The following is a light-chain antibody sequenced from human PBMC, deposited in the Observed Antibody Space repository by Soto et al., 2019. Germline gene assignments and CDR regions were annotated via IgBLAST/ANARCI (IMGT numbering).Light chain of an antibody. Sequence: DIQMTQSPSTLSAFVGDRVTITCRASQSLSNWLAWFQLRPGKAPRVLIYKASHLQSGVPSRVSGSGSGTEFTLTISSLQPDGLATYYCQQYSSYPRTFGQGTKVESK. CDR1: QSLSNW. J-gene: IGKJ1*01. CDR3: QQYSSYPRT. V-gene: IGKV1-5*03. CDR2: KAS.